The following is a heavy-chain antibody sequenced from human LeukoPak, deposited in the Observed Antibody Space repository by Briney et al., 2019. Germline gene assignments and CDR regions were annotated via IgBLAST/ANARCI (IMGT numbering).Heavy chain of an antibody. CDR1: GGSISSYY. D-gene: IGHD2-2*01. CDR2: IYTSGST. Sequence: PSETLSLTCTVSGGSISSYYWSWIRQPAGKGLEWLWRIYTSGSTNYNPSLKSRVTMSVHTSKNQFSLKLSSVTAADTAVYYCARATSYHYYYHYMDVWGKGTTVTVSS. CDR3: ARATSYHYYYHYMDV. V-gene: IGHV4-4*07. J-gene: IGHJ6*03.